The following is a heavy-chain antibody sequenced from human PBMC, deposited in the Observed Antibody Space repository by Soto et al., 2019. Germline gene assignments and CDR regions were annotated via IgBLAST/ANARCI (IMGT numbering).Heavy chain of an antibody. CDR3: ARVIGGWYYFDY. D-gene: IGHD6-19*01. CDR1: GYTFTSYA. J-gene: IGHJ4*02. Sequence: ASVKVSCKASGYTFTSYAIHWVRQAPGQRLEWMGWINAGNGNTKYSQKFQGRVTITRDTSASTAYMELSSLRSEDTAVYYCARVIGGWYYFDYWGQGTLVTVSS. V-gene: IGHV1-3*01. CDR2: INAGNGNT.